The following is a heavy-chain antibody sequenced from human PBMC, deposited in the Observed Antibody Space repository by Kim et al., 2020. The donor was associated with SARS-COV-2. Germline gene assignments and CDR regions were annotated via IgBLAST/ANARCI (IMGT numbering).Heavy chain of an antibody. V-gene: IGHV3-73*01. CDR3: TRVDI. CDR2: SKANDYAT. Sequence: SKANDYATAYAASVKGRFTISSDDSNNTAYLQMNSLKTEDTAVYYCTRVDIWGQGTMVTVSS. J-gene: IGHJ3*02.